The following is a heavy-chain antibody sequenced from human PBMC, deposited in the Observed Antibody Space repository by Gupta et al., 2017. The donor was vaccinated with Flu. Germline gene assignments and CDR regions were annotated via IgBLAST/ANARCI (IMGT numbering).Heavy chain of an antibody. D-gene: IGHD6-19*01. V-gene: IGHV3-21*01. CDR1: GFTFSSYS. Sequence: EVQLVESGGGLVKPGGSLRLSCAASGFTFSSYSMNWVRQAPGKGLEVVSSISSSSSYIYYADAVKGRFTISRDNAKNSLYLQMNSLRAEDTAVYYCASTRGYSSGWHDYWGQGTLVTVSS. CDR3: ASTRGYSSGWHDY. CDR2: ISSSSSYI. J-gene: IGHJ4*02.